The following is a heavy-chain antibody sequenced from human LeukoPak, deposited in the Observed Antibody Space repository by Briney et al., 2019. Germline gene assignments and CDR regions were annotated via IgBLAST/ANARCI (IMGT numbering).Heavy chain of an antibody. J-gene: IGHJ4*02. CDR2: INHSGST. CDR1: GGSISSYY. D-gene: IGHD5-18*01. V-gene: IGHV4-34*01. CDR3: ARLRVRGYGYGPWEGPTWLDY. Sequence: SETLSLTCTVSGGSISSYYWSWIRQPPGKGLEWIGEINHSGSTNYNPSLKSRVTISLDTSENHFSLKLSSVTAADTAVYYCARLRVRGYGYGPWEGPTWLDYWGQGTLVTVSS.